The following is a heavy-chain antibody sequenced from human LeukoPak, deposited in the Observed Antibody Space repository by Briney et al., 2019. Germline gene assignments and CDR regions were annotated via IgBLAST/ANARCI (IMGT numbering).Heavy chain of an antibody. CDR1: GGSISSYY. CDR2: IYYSGST. D-gene: IGHD6-6*01. Sequence: PSETLSLTCTVSGGSISSYYWSWIRQPPGKGLEWIGYIYYSGSTNYNPSLKSRVTISVDTSKNQFSLKLSSVTAADTAVYYCARDGAARPLDYWGQGTLATVSS. CDR3: ARDGAARPLDY. V-gene: IGHV4-59*01. J-gene: IGHJ4*02.